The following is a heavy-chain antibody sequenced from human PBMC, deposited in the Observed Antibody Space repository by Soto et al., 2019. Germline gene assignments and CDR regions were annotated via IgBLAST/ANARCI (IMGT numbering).Heavy chain of an antibody. CDR3: ATESGSTYGYFDY. CDR1: GGSVTSDEDY. V-gene: IGHV4-30-4*01. D-gene: IGHD5-18*01. J-gene: IGHJ4*02. CDR2: ISNSGST. Sequence: SETLSLTCTVSGGSVTSDEDYWSWIRQSPGKGLEWIGYISNSGSTGYNPSLKTRLSMPVDRSKNQFTLRLTSVTAADTAVYFCATESGSTYGYFDYWGQGTQVTVSS.